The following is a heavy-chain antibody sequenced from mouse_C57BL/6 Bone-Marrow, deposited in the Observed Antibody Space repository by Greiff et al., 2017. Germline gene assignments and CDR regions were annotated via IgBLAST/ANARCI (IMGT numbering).Heavy chain of an antibody. CDR1: GVDFSRYW. CDR2: INPDSSTI. CDR3: ARRGYGSSYFAMDY. V-gene: IGHV4-1*01. Sequence: EAGGVDFSRYWMSWVRRAPGKGLEWIGEINPDSSTINYAPSLKDKFIISRDNAKNTLYLQMSKVRSEDTALYYCARRGYGSSYFAMDYWGQGTSVTVSS. D-gene: IGHD1-1*01. J-gene: IGHJ4*01.